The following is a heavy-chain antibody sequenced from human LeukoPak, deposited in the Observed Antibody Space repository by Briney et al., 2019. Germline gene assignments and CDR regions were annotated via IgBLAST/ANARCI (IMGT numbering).Heavy chain of an antibody. Sequence: SETLSLTCAVYGGAFSGYYWSWIREPPGKGLEWIGEINHSGITNYNPSLKSRVTISVDTSKNQFSLTLSYVTAADTAVHHCARGTDLTRFDYWGQGTLVTVSS. D-gene: IGHD3-9*01. CDR2: INHSGIT. J-gene: IGHJ4*02. CDR3: ARGTDLTRFDY. CDR1: GGAFSGYY. V-gene: IGHV4-34*01.